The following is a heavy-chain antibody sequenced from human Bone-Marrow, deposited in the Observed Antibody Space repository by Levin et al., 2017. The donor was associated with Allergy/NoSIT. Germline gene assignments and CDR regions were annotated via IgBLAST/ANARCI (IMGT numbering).Heavy chain of an antibody. CDR1: GFTFKDYG. CDR3: VRDKDWAFDY. Sequence: GGSLRLSCVVSGFTFKDYGMHWVRQAPGKGLEWVSNIRTTAEGTMFYSDSVRGRFTVSRDDAKSSLYLQMNSLRVEDTGIYYCVRDKDWAFDYWGPGTLVSVSS. J-gene: IGHJ4*02. D-gene: IGHD3-9*01. V-gene: IGHV3-48*04. CDR2: IRTTAEGTM.